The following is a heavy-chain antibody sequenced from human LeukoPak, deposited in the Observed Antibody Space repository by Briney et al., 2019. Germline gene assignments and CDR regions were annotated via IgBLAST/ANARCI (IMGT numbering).Heavy chain of an antibody. Sequence: GGSLRLSCAASGFTFSSNGMDWVRQAPGKGLEWVSSISSSSSYIYYADSVKGRFTISRDNAKNSLYLQMNSLRAEDTAVYYCARVSGRYDFWSGYYDHDAFDIWGQGTMVTVSS. CDR3: ARVSGRYDFWSGYYDHDAFDI. J-gene: IGHJ3*02. D-gene: IGHD3-3*01. CDR1: GFTFSSNG. CDR2: ISSSSSYI. V-gene: IGHV3-21*01.